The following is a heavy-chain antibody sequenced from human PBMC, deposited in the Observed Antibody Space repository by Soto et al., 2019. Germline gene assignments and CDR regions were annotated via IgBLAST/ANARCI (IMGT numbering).Heavy chain of an antibody. V-gene: IGHV3-7*01. Sequence: EVQLVESGGGLVQPGGSLRLSCAASGFSLSSYWISWGRQAPGKGLEWVANMNQDGSESDYVGSVKGRFTFTRDNAKNALYLQMTTLRAEDTAVYYCARLATSAGRRDLACWGQGTLVTVSS. J-gene: IGHJ4*02. CDR2: MNQDGSES. CDR3: ARLATSAGRRDLAC. CDR1: GFSLSSYW.